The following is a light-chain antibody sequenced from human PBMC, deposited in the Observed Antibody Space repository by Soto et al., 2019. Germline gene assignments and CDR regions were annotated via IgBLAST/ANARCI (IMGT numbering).Light chain of an antibody. Sequence: QSALTQPASVSGSPGQSITISCTGTSSDIGGYNYVSWYQQHPGKAPKLMIYEVSNRPSGVSNRFSGSKSGNTASLNISGLPAEDEADYYCTSYTSSSTNYVFGTGTKLTVL. CDR3: TSYTSSSTNYV. J-gene: IGLJ1*01. CDR1: SSDIGGYNY. CDR2: EVS. V-gene: IGLV2-14*01.